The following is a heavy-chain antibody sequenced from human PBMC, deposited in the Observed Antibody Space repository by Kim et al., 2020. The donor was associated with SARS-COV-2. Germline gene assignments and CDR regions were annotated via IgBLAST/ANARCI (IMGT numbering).Heavy chain of an antibody. V-gene: IGHV4-61*02. CDR1: GGSISSGSYY. CDR2: SYTSGST. Sequence: SETLSLICTVSGGSISSGSYYWSWIRQPAGKGLEWIGRSYTSGSTNYNSSLKGRVTIAVDTTKNQFSLKLSSVTAADTAVYYCARGLVIMVGAFDIWGQGTMVTVSS. J-gene: IGHJ3*02. D-gene: IGHD3-9*01. CDR3: ARGLVIMVGAFDI.